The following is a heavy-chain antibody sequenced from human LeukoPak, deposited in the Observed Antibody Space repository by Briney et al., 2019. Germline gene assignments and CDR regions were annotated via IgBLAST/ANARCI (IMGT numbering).Heavy chain of an antibody. CDR1: GFTFDDYA. V-gene: IGHV3-9*01. CDR3: ASYVMATTIDI. J-gene: IGHJ3*02. D-gene: IGHD5-24*01. CDR2: ISWNSGSI. Sequence: GGSLRLSCAASGFTFDDYAMHWVRQAPGKGLEWVSGISWNSGSIGYADSVKGRFTISRDNAKNSLSLQMNSLRAEDTAIYYCASYVMATTIDIWGQGTMVTVSS.